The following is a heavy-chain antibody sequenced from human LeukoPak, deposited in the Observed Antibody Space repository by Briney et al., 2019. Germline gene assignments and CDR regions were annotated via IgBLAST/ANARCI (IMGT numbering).Heavy chain of an antibody. Sequence: GASVKVSCKASGYTFTSYAMNWVRQAPGQGLEWMGWINTNTGNPTYAQGFTGRFVFSLDTSVSTAYLQISSLKAEDTAVYYCARDGQWRAYNWFDPWGQGTLVTVSS. V-gene: IGHV7-4-1*02. D-gene: IGHD6-19*01. CDR1: GYTFTSYA. J-gene: IGHJ5*02. CDR2: INTNTGNP. CDR3: ARDGQWRAYNWFDP.